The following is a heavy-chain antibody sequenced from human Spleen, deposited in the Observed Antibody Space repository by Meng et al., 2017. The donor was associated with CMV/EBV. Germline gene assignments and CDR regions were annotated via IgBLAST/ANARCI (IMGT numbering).Heavy chain of an antibody. CDR2: INWIGGST. CDR3: AREGDFWNTYIDY. V-gene: IGHV3-20*04. Sequence: GESLKISCAASGFTFEDYGMSWVRQAPGKGLEWVSAINWIGGSTGYADSVKGRFTISRDNAKNSLYLQMNSLRAEDTAFYYCAREGDFWNTYIDYWGQGTLVTVS. D-gene: IGHD3-3*01. J-gene: IGHJ4*02. CDR1: GFTFEDYG.